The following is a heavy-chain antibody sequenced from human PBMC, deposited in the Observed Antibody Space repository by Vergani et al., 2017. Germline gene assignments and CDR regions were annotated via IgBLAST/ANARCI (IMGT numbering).Heavy chain of an antibody. J-gene: IGHJ5*02. D-gene: IGHD6-19*01. CDR1: GASIKSSNYY. CDR3: ARHSTVEWLVKLGWIDP. V-gene: IGHV4-39*01. CDR2: IYYSWST. Sequence: QLQLQESGPGLVKPSATLFLNCRVSGASIKSSNYYWGWIRQPPGKGREWIASIYYSWSTYYNPSLKTRVTISVDTSKNQFSLKLSSVTAADTAVYFCARHSTVEWLVKLGWIDPWGQGILVTVSS.